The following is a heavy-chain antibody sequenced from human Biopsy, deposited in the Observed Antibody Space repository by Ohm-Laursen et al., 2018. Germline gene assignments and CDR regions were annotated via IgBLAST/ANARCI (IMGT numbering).Heavy chain of an antibody. J-gene: IGHJ1*01. V-gene: IGHV4-59*11. CDR1: GGSFTGHY. D-gene: IGHD4-23*01. CDR3: ARGSNEYGGLYFPH. Sequence: SETLSLTCTVSGGSFTGHYWSWIRQPPGKGLEWIGHISYTGYTSYKSSLKSRVTISLDTSRKYFSLRLTSLAAADTAVYYCARGSNEYGGLYFPHWGQGTLVTVSS. CDR2: ISYTGYT.